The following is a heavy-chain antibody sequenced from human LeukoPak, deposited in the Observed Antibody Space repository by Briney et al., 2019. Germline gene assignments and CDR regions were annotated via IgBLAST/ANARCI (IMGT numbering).Heavy chain of an antibody. CDR2: ISTGRRDI. CDR1: GFRLSDYD. V-gene: IGHV3-21*06. Sequence: GGSLRLSCAAYGFRLSDYDMNWVCQALGEGLGWVSSISTGRRDIYYAYSVKGRFTISRDDAKNSLYLEMDYLRAEDTAVYYCARADCSGSTCYLRRSWFDPWGQGALVTVSS. J-gene: IGHJ5*02. D-gene: IGHD2-2*01. CDR3: ARADCSGSTCYLRRSWFDP.